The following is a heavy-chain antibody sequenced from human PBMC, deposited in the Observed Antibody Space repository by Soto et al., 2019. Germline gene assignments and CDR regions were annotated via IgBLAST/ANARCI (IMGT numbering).Heavy chain of an antibody. Sequence: QVQLVQSGAEVREPGASVKVSCKASGYTFTTYDINWVRQATGQGLEWMGWMSPTSGNTGYAQTFQGRGAMTRDTSIGTAYMELSSLRSEDTAVYFCVRGEWELGYWGQGTLVTVSS. J-gene: IGHJ4*02. V-gene: IGHV1-8*01. CDR1: GYTFTTYD. CDR3: VRGEWELGY. CDR2: MSPTSGNT. D-gene: IGHD1-26*01.